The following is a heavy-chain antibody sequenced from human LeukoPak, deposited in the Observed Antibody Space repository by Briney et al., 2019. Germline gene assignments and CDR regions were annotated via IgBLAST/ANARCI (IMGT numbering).Heavy chain of an antibody. Sequence: PGGSLRLSCAASGFTFSSYWMSWVRQAPGKGLEWVSLISWDGGSTYYADSVKGRFTISRDNSKNSLYLQMNSLRAEDTALYYCAKDSCRGSCYLHYWGQGTLVTVSS. CDR3: AKDSCRGSCYLHY. J-gene: IGHJ4*02. D-gene: IGHD2-15*01. CDR2: ISWDGGST. V-gene: IGHV3-43D*03. CDR1: GFTFSSYW.